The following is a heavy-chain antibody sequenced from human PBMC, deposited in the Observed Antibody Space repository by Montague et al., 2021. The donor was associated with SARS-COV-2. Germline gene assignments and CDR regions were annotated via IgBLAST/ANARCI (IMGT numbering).Heavy chain of an antibody. CDR3: ARDEYNRYWYKY. CDR2: VDSAGST. J-gene: IGHJ4*02. Sequence: SETLSLTCTVSAGPLSSRSNYWGWIPQPPGMGLQWIGSVDSAGSTYYSPSLKSRVTISLDTSKNQFSLKLSSVTAADTAVYYCARDEYNRYWYKYWGQGALVTVSS. D-gene: IGHD2-8*02. CDR1: AGPLSSRSNY. V-gene: IGHV4-39*07.